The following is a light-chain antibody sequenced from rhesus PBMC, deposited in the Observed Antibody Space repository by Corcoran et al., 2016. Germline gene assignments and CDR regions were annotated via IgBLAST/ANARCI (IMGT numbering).Light chain of an antibody. J-gene: IGKJ2*01. V-gene: IGKV1-18*01. Sequence: DIQMTQAPSSLSASVGDKVTSTCRASQGISSWLAWYQQKPGKAPKLLIYAASSLQSGVPSRFSGNGSGTDYTLTISSLQPEDFATYYCQQGYNTPSSFGQGTKVEIK. CDR3: QQGYNTPSS. CDR1: QGISSW. CDR2: AAS.